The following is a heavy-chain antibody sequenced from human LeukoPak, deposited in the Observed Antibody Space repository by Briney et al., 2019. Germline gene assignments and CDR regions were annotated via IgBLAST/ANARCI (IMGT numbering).Heavy chain of an antibody. Sequence: GGSLRLSCVASGFTFSSYAMHWVRQAPGKGLEWVAVISYDGSSVKGRFIISRDNSKNTLYLQMNSLRVEDTAVYYCARGSDIAVAGILDYWGQGTLVPVSS. CDR2: ISYDG. CDR1: GFTFSSYA. D-gene: IGHD6-19*01. V-gene: IGHV3-30*04. CDR3: ARGSDIAVAGILDY. J-gene: IGHJ4*02.